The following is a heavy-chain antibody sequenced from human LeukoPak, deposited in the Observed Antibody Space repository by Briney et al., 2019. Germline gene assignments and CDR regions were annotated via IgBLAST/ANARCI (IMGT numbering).Heavy chain of an antibody. V-gene: IGHV4-61*02. Sequence: SQTLSLTCTVSGGSISSGSYYWSWIRQPAGKGLEWIGRIYTSGSTNYNPSLKSRVTISVDTSKNQFSLKLSSVTAADTAVYYCARDGIDGCFDYWGQGTLVTVSS. CDR3: ARDGIDGCFDY. CDR1: GGSISSGSYY. CDR2: IYTSGST. D-gene: IGHD5-24*01. J-gene: IGHJ4*02.